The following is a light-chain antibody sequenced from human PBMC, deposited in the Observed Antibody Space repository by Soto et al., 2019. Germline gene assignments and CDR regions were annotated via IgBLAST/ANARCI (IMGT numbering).Light chain of an antibody. V-gene: IGLV1-47*02. CDR2: SNN. CDR1: SSNVGSNY. J-gene: IGLJ2*01. CDR3: AAWEDSLSGV. Sequence: QSVMTPPPSASGTPGQLVTISCSGSSSNVGSNYVYWYQQLPGTATKLLIYSNNQRPSGVPDRFSGSKSGTSASLAISGLRSEDEADYYCAAWEDSLSGVFGGGTQLTVL.